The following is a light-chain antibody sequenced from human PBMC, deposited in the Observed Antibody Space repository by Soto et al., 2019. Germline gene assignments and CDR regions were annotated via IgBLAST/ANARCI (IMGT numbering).Light chain of an antibody. CDR1: QSVSSY. CDR2: DAS. Sequence: EMVLTQSPATLSLSPGERATLSCRASQSVSSYLAWYQQKPGQAPRLLIHDASNRATGIPARFSGSGSGTDFTLTISSLEPEDFAVYYCQQRSNWPSITFGQGTRLEIK. CDR3: QQRSNWPSIT. V-gene: IGKV3-11*01. J-gene: IGKJ5*01.